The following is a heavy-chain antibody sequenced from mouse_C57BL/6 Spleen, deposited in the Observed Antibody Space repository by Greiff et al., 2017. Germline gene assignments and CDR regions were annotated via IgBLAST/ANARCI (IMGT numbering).Heavy chain of an antibody. CDR2: FYPGDGDT. CDR1: GYAFSSYW. Sequence: QVQLQQSGAELVKPGASVKISCKASGYAFSSYWMNWVKQRPGKGLVWIGQFYPGDGDTHYNGPFTGQATLTADKSSSTAYMQLSSLTSEDSAVYFCARDAYFDVWGTGTTVTVSS. CDR3: ARDAYFDV. V-gene: IGHV1-80*01. J-gene: IGHJ1*03.